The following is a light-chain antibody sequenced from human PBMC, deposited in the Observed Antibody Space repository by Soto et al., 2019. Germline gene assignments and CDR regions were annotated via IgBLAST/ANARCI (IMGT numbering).Light chain of an antibody. Sequence: QSALTQPASVSGSPGQSITISCTGTSSDVGGYNYVSWYQHHPGKAPKLMIYDVSNRPSGVSNRFSGSKSGNTASLTISGLQAEDEAEYYCSSYTRRSPLVFGGGTKLTVL. J-gene: IGLJ2*01. CDR3: SSYTRRSPLV. V-gene: IGLV2-14*03. CDR2: DVS. CDR1: SSDVGGYNY.